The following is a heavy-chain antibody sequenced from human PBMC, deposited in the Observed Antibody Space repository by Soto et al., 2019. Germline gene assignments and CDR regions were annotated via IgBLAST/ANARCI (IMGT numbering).Heavy chain of an antibody. V-gene: IGHV1-2*04. CDR2: INPNSGGT. Sequence: GASVKVSCKASGYTFTGYYMHWVRQAPGQGLEWMGWINPNSGGTNYAQKFQGWVTMTRDTSISTAYMELSRLRSDDTAVYYCARGIAVAGISYYYYYYGMDVWGQGTTVTVSS. D-gene: IGHD6-19*01. J-gene: IGHJ6*02. CDR1: GYTFTGYY. CDR3: ARGIAVAGISYYYYYYGMDV.